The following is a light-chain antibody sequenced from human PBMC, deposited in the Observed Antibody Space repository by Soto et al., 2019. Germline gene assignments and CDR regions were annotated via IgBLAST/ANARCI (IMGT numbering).Light chain of an antibody. CDR3: SAWYDSLSGWV. CDR2: RNN. V-gene: IGLV1-47*01. Sequence: QSVLTQPPSASGTPGQRVTISCSGSSSNIGSNYVYWYQQLPGTAPKLLIYRNNHRPSGVPDRFSGSKSGTSASLAISGLRSEDEADYYCSAWYDSLSGWVFGGGTKVTVL. J-gene: IGLJ3*02. CDR1: SSNIGSNY.